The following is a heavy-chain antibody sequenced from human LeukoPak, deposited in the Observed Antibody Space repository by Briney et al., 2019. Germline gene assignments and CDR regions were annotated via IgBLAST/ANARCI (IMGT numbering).Heavy chain of an antibody. J-gene: IGHJ4*02. CDR1: GFTFSDYY. Sequence: GGSLRLSCAASGFTFSDYYMSWMRQAPGKGLEWVSYIGSSGNTIYYADSVKGRFTISRDNAKNSLYLQMNSLRAEDTAVYYCARGRRYGDYWGQGTLVTVSS. V-gene: IGHV3-11*01. CDR2: IGSSGNTI. D-gene: IGHD3-16*01. CDR3: ARGRRYGDY.